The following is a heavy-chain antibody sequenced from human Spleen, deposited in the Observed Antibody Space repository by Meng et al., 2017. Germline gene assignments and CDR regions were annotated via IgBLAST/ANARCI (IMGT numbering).Heavy chain of an antibody. J-gene: IGHJ4*02. CDR1: GFTFSSYA. Sequence: GGSLRLSCAASGFTFSSYAMHWVRQAPGKGLEWVAVISYDGSNKYYADSVKGRFTISRDNSKNALYLQMYSLRAEDTAVYYCARDRGAAGTRLDYWGQGTLVTVSS. D-gene: IGHD6-13*01. V-gene: IGHV3-30*01. CDR2: ISYDGSNK. CDR3: ARDRGAAGTRLDY.